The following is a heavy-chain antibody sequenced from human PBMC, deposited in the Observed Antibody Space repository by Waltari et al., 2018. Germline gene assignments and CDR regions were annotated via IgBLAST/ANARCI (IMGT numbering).Heavy chain of an antibody. CDR3: ARAYSSGWYVDY. CDR1: GDRVSRHSAA. V-gene: IGHV6-1*01. Sequence: QVQLQQSGPGLVKPSQPLPLTCAISGDRVSRHSAAWHWTSQSPSRGLAWLGRTYYSSKWYNDYAVSVKSRITINPDTSKNQFSLQLNSVTPEDTAVYYCARAYSSGWYVDYWGQGTLVTVSS. CDR2: TYYSSKWYN. J-gene: IGHJ4*02. D-gene: IGHD6-19*01.